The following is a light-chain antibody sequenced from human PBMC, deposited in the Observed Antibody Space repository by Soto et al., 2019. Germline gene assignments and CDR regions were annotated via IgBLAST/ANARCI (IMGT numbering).Light chain of an antibody. CDR3: AAWDESLSGV. CDR1: SSNIGSNS. V-gene: IGLV1-47*01. Sequence: QSVLTQPLSSSGTPGQRVSISCSGSSSNIGSNSVYWYQQLPGTAPKLLISRNNQRPPGVPDRFSGSKSGTSASLAIIGRRSDDEADYYCAAWDESLSGVFGTGTKVTVL. J-gene: IGLJ1*01. CDR2: RNN.